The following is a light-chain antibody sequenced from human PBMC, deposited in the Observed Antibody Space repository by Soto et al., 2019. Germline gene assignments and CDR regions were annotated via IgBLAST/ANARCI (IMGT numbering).Light chain of an antibody. CDR3: SSYGGSNNLV. CDR1: SSDVGGYNY. CDR2: EVN. J-gene: IGLJ2*01. V-gene: IGLV2-8*01. Sequence: QSALTQPPSASGSPGQSVTISCTGTSSDVGGYNYVSWYQQHPGKAPKLMIYEVNKRPSGVPDRFSGSKSGNTASLTVSGLQAEDEADYYCSSYGGSNNLVFGGGTKLTVL.